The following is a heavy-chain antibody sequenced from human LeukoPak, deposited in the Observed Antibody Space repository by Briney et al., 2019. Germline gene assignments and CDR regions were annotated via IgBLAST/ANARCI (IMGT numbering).Heavy chain of an antibody. CDR1: GGSFSGYY. D-gene: IGHD3-10*01. V-gene: IGHV4-34*01. J-gene: IGHJ6*04. CDR3: AGGSYYYGSGSSYYYYGMDV. CDR2: INHSGST. Sequence: KPSETLSLTCAVYGGSFSGYYWSWIRQPPGKGLEWIGGINHSGSTNYNPSLKSRVTISVDTSKNQFSLKLSSVTAADTAVYYCAGGSYYYGSGSSYYYYGMDVWGKGTTVTVSS.